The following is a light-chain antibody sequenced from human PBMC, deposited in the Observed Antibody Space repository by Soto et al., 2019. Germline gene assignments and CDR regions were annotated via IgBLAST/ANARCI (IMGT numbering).Light chain of an antibody. J-gene: IGKJ2*01. CDR3: QQYNSYSPIT. Sequence: DIQMTQSPPTLSASVGDRVTITCRASQSISSWLAWYQQKPGKAPKLLLYKASSLESGVPSRFSGSGSGTEFTLTISSLQPDDFATCYCQQYNSYSPITCGQGIKLEIK. CDR1: QSISSW. V-gene: IGKV1-5*03. CDR2: KAS.